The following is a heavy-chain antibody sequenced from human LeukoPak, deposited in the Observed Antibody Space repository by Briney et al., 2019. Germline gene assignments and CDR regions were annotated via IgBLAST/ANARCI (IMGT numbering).Heavy chain of an antibody. V-gene: IGHV3-15*01. CDR1: GFTFSNAW. D-gene: IGHD5-12*01. Sequence: SGGSLRLSCAASGFTFSNAWMSWVRQAPGKGLEWVGRIKSKTDGGTTDYAAPVKGRFTISRDDSKNTLCLQMNSLKTEDTAVYYCTTDLSGYDSVDYWGQGTLVTVSS. CDR2: IKSKTDGGTT. CDR3: TTDLSGYDSVDY. J-gene: IGHJ4*02.